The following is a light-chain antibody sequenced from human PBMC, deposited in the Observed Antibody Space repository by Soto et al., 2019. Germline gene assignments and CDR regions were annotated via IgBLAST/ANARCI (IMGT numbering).Light chain of an antibody. Sequence: QSALTQPPSASGSPGQSVTISCTGTSSDVGGYNYVSWYQQHPGKAPKVMIFEVSKRPSGVPDRFSGAKAGNTASQTVSGLQAEDEANYYCSSYAGSNVVFGGGTKLTVL. V-gene: IGLV2-8*01. CDR1: SSDVGGYNY. CDR3: SSYAGSNVV. CDR2: EVS. J-gene: IGLJ2*01.